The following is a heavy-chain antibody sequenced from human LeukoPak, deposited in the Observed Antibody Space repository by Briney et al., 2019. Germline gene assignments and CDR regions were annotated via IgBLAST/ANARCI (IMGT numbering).Heavy chain of an antibody. CDR3: ARDRNLGYGMDV. J-gene: IGHJ6*02. D-gene: IGHD1-14*01. CDR1: GFTFSSYS. Sequence: GGSLRLSCAASGFTFSSYSMNWVRQAPGKGLEWVSYISSSSSTIYYADSVKGRFTISRDNAKNSLYLQMHSLRDEDTAVYYCARDRNLGYGMDVWGQGTTVTVSS. CDR2: ISSSSSTI. V-gene: IGHV3-48*02.